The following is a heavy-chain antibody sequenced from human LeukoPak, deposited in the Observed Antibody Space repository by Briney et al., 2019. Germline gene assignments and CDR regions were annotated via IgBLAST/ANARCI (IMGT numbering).Heavy chain of an antibody. CDR1: GFTFRSYS. V-gene: IGHV3-21*01. J-gene: IGHJ4*02. CDR3: ASSLGAPHDY. D-gene: IGHD1-26*01. Sequence: GGSLRLSCAASGFTFRSYSMNWVRQAPGKGLEWVSSISSSSSYIYYADSVKGRFTISRDNAKNSLYLQMNSLRAEDTAVYYCASSLGAPHDYWGQGTLVTVSS. CDR2: ISSSSSYI.